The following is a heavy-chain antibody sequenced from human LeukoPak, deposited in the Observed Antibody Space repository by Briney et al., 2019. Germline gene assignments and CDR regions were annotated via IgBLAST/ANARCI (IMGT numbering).Heavy chain of an antibody. CDR1: GGTFSSYA. CDR2: IIPILGIA. D-gene: IGHD3-22*01. CDR3: ARVVSGYDSVRY. Sequence: ASVKVSCKASGGTFSSYAISWVRQAPGQGLEWMGRIIPILGIANYAQKFQGRVTITADKSTSTAYMELSSLRSEDTAVYYCARVVSGYDSVRYWGQGTLVTASS. V-gene: IGHV1-69*04. J-gene: IGHJ4*02.